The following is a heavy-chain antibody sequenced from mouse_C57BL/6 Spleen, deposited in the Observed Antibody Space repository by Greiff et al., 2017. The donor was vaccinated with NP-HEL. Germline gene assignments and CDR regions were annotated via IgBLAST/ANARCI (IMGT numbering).Heavy chain of an antibody. CDR1: GYTFTDYY. CDR3: ARSRDGYYFDY. Sequence: EVQLQQSGPVLVKPGASVKMSCKASGYTFTDYYMNWVKQSHGKSLEWIGVINPYNGGTSYNQKFKGKATLTVDKSSSTAYMELNSLTSEDSAVYYCARSRDGYYFDYWGQGTTLTVSS. V-gene: IGHV1-19*01. J-gene: IGHJ2*01. CDR2: INPYNGGT. D-gene: IGHD2-3*01.